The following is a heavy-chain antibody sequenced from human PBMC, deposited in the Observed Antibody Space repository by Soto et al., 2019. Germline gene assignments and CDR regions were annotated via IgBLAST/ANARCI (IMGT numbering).Heavy chain of an antibody. V-gene: IGHV4-31*03. Sequence: QVQLQESGPGLVKPSQTLSLTCTVSGGSISSGGYYWSWIRQHPGKGLEWIGYIYYSGSTYYNPSLKSRVTIAVDTSKNQFSLKLSSVTAADTAVYYCARGVTDSVGWFDPWGQGTLVTVSS. D-gene: IGHD1-26*01. CDR3: ARGVTDSVGWFDP. CDR2: IYYSGST. CDR1: GGSISSGGYY. J-gene: IGHJ5*02.